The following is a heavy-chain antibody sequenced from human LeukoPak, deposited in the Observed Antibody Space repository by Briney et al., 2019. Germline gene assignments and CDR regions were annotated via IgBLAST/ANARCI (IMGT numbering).Heavy chain of an antibody. CDR2: INPNSGGT. J-gene: IGHJ4*02. D-gene: IGHD6-19*01. Sequence: ASVKVSCKASGYTFTGYYMHWVRQAPGQGLEWMGRINPNSGGTNYAQKFQGRVTMTRDTSISTAYMELSRLRSDDTAVYYCERDLGGWYPGDYWGQGTLVTVSS. CDR1: GYTFTGYY. CDR3: ERDLGGWYPGDY. V-gene: IGHV1-2*06.